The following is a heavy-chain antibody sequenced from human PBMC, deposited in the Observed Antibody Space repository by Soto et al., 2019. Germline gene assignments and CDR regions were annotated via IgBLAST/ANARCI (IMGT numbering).Heavy chain of an antibody. CDR2: IGNSNNPT. CDR3: ASEEGYGNGGPCYRGAFEL. V-gene: IGHV3-21*02. D-gene: IGHD2-15*01. Sequence: EVQLVESGGGLVKPGGSPRLSCAAPGFTFSDYSMLWVRQAPGKGLEWLAFIGNSNNPTFYADSVRGRFTISRDNPKNSVYLQRNSLSEEDTAVYFCASEEGYGNGGPCYRGAFELWGLGTIVTVSS. J-gene: IGHJ3*01. CDR1: GFTFSDYS.